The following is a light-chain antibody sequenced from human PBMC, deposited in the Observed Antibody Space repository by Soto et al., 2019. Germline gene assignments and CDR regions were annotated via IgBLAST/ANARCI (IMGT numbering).Light chain of an antibody. CDR1: RSDVGGYNY. Sequence: QSVLTQPASVSGSPRQSITLSCTGTRSDVGGYNYVYWHQQHPGKAPKLMIYDVTNRPSGVSDRFSGSKSGNTASLTISGLQAEDEADYYCSSYTSSSTYVFGAGAKLTVL. CDR3: SSYTSSSTYV. CDR2: DVT. J-gene: IGLJ1*01. V-gene: IGLV2-14*01.